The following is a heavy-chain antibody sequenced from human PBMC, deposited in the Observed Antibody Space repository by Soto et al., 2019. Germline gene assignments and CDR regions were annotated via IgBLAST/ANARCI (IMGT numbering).Heavy chain of an antibody. J-gene: IGHJ5*02. CDR2: IYHSGST. V-gene: IGHV4-30-2*01. Sequence: QLQLQESGSGLVKPSQTLSLTCAVSGGSISSGGYSWSWIRQPPGKGLEWIGYIYHSGSTSYNPSPKSRAPTSVDRSKNQFSLKLRSVTAADTAVYYCARGQVVAAQPWGQGTLVTVSS. CDR3: ARGQVVAAQP. CDR1: GGSISSGGYS. D-gene: IGHD2-15*01.